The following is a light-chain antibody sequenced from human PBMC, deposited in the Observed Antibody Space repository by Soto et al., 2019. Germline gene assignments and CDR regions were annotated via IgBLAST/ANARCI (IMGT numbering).Light chain of an antibody. CDR3: SSYTCSSTAV. J-gene: IGLJ7*01. CDR2: EVS. V-gene: IGLV2-14*01. Sequence: QAALTQPASVSGSPGQSITISCTGTSSDVGGYNYVSWYQQHPGKAPKLMIYEVSNRPSGVSNRFSGSKSGNTASLTISGLQAEDEAEYYCSSYTCSSTAVFGGGTQLIVL. CDR1: SSDVGGYNY.